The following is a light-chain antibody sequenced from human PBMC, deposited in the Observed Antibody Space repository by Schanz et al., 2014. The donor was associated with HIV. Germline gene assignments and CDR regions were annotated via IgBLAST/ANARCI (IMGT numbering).Light chain of an antibody. V-gene: IGLV2-8*01. J-gene: IGLJ3*02. CDR3: SSYAGSNNLV. CDR1: SSDVGGYNY. Sequence: QSALTQPPSASGSVGQSVTIYCAGTSSDVGGYNYLSWYQQHPGKAPKLIIYDVNNRPSGVSDRFSGSKSANTASLAISGLQAEDEADYYCSSYAGSNNLVFGGGTKLTVL. CDR2: DVN.